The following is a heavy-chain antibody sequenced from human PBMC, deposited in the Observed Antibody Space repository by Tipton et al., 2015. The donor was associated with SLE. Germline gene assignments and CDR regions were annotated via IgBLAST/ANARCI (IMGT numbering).Heavy chain of an antibody. CDR2: IYYSGST. CDR1: GGSISSSSYY. CDR3: ASELDSSGLYYFDY. Sequence: TLSLTCTVSGGSISSSSYYWGWIRQPPGKGLEWIGYIYYSGSTNYNPSLKSRVTISVDTSKNQFSLKLSSVTAADTAVYYCASELDSSGLYYFDYWGQGTLVTVSS. J-gene: IGHJ4*02. D-gene: IGHD3-22*01. V-gene: IGHV4-61*05.